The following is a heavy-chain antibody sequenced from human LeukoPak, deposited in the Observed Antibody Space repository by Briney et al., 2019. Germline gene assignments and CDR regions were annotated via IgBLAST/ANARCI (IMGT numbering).Heavy chain of an antibody. D-gene: IGHD1-14*01. V-gene: IGHV3-30*12. Sequence: PGGSLRLSCAASGFIFSSHGMHWVRQAPGKGLEWVAVISYDGSNKYYADSVKGRFTISRDNAKNSLYLQMNSLRAEDTAVYYCARGRRHNYYYYGMDVWGQGTTVTVSS. J-gene: IGHJ6*02. CDR3: ARGRRHNYYYYGMDV. CDR1: GFIFSSHG. CDR2: ISYDGSNK.